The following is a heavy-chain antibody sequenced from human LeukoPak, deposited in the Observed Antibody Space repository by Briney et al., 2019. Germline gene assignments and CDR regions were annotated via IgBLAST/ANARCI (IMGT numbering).Heavy chain of an antibody. Sequence: ASVKVSCKVSGVSLSATSIHWVRQAPGQWLEWMGGFDPEDGESVFAQRFQGRFSMTEDTSTDTAYMELRSLRLEDTAVYYCATADKWEPLDYWGQGTLVTVSS. J-gene: IGHJ4*02. CDR1: GVSLSATS. D-gene: IGHD1-26*01. CDR2: FDPEDGES. V-gene: IGHV1-24*01. CDR3: ATADKWEPLDY.